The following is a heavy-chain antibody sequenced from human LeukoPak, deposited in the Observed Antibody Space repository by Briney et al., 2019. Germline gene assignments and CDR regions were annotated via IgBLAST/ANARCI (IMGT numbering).Heavy chain of an antibody. Sequence: SETLSLTCTVSGGSISSGNHYWSWIRQPPGKGLEWIGYIYYSGGTYYNPSLKSRVTISVDTSKNQFSLKVSSVSAADTAVYYCAREKSPPPGHYYGMDVWGQGTTVTVSS. CDR3: AREKSPPPGHYYGMDV. CDR2: IYYSGGT. V-gene: IGHV4-30-4*01. J-gene: IGHJ6*02. CDR1: GGSISSGNHY.